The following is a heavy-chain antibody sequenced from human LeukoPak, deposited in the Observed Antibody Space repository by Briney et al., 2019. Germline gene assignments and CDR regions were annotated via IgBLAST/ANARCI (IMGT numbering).Heavy chain of an antibody. CDR1: GYSISSGYY. CDR2: IYHSGST. D-gene: IGHD3-22*01. V-gene: IGHV4-38-2*02. CDR3: ARDPYYYDSSGYPFDY. J-gene: IGHJ4*02. Sequence: KPSQTLSLTCAVSGYSISSGYYWGWIRQPPGKRLEWIGSIYHSGSTYYNPSLKSRVTISVDTSKNQFSLKLSSVTAADTAVYYCARDPYYYDSSGYPFDYWGQGTLVTVSS.